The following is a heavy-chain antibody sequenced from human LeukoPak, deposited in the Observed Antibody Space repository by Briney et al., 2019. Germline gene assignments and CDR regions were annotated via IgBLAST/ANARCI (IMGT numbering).Heavy chain of an antibody. D-gene: IGHD1-1*01. CDR2: INPNSGGT. CDR3: ARDRDTRAWSWFDP. J-gene: IGHJ5*02. Sequence: ASVKVSCKASGYTFTGYYMHWVRQAPGQGLEWMGWINPNSGGTNYAQKFQGRVTMTRDTSVSTAYMELSRLTFDDTAVYYCARDRDTRAWSWFDPWGQGTLVTVSS. CDR1: GYTFTGYY. V-gene: IGHV1-2*02.